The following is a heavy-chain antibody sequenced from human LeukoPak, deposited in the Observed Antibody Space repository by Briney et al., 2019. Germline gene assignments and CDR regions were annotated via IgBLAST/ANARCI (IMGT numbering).Heavy chain of an antibody. CDR2: ISWNSGSI. V-gene: IGHV3-9*03. CDR3: AKDKAAHGDYVPYYFDY. CDR1: GFTFDDYA. D-gene: IGHD4-17*01. Sequence: GGSLRLSCAASGFTFDDYAMHWVRQAPGKGLEWVSGISWNSGSIGYADSVKGRFTISRDNAKNSLYLQMNSLRAEDMALYYCAKDKAAHGDYVPYYFDYWGQGTLVTVSS. J-gene: IGHJ4*02.